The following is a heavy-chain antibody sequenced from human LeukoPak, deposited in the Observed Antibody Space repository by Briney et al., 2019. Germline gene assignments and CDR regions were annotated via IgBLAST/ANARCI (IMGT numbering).Heavy chain of an antibody. D-gene: IGHD6-19*01. Sequence: SETLSLTCTVSGGSISSSSYYWGWIRQPPGKGLEWIGSIYYSGSTYYNPSLKSRVTISVDTSKNQFSLKLCSVTAADTAVYCCAYSSGFLRWFDPWGQGTLVTVSS. V-gene: IGHV4-39*01. CDR1: GGSISSSSYY. CDR2: IYYSGST. CDR3: AYSSGFLRWFDP. J-gene: IGHJ5*02.